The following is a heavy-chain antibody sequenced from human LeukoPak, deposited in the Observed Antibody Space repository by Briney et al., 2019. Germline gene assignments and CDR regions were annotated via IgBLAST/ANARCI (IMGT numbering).Heavy chain of an antibody. D-gene: IGHD4-17*01. V-gene: IGHV3-33*01. CDR3: AREYGALGTSYGMDV. CDR1: GFTFSSYG. Sequence: QPGGSLRLSCAASGFTFSSYGMHWVRQAPGKGLEWVAVIWYDGSNKYYADSVKGRFTIPRDNSKNTLYLQMNSLRAEDTAVYYCAREYGALGTSYGMDVWGQGTTVTVSS. J-gene: IGHJ6*02. CDR2: IWYDGSNK.